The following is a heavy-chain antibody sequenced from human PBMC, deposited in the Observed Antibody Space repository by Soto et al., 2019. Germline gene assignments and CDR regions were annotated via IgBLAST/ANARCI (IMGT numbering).Heavy chain of an antibody. CDR3: ARGGTPMDV. CDR1: GYTFTNFG. Sequence: QVQLVQSGAEVKKPGASVKVSCKTSGYTFTNFGIRWVRQAPGQGLEWMGWISAYNGNKNYAPKFQGSVTMTTDTSTSTAYIELRSLRSDDTAVDYSARGGTPMDVWGQGTLVTVSS. J-gene: IGHJ4*02. CDR2: ISAYNGNK. D-gene: IGHD3-16*01. V-gene: IGHV1-18*01.